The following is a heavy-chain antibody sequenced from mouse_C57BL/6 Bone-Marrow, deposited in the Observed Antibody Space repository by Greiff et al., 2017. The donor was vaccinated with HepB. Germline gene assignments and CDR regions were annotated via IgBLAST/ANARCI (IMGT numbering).Heavy chain of an antibody. D-gene: IGHD1-1*01. CDR2: IDPENGDT. CDR3: TTGAFYYYGSSYDWYFDV. CDR1: GFNIKDDY. Sequence: EVQLQQSGAELVRPGASVKLSCTASGFNIKDDYMHWVKQRPEQGLEWIGWIDPENGDTEYASKFPGKATITADTSSNTAYLQLSSLTSEDTAVYYCTTGAFYYYGSSYDWYFDVWGTGTTVTVSS. V-gene: IGHV14-4*01. J-gene: IGHJ1*03.